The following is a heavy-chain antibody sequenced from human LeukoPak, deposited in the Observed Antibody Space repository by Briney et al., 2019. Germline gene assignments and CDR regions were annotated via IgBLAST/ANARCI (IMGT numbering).Heavy chain of an antibody. CDR3: ARDLSFGSLDF. V-gene: IGHV3-33*01. J-gene: IGHJ4*02. D-gene: IGHD1-26*01. CDR1: GFILSTHG. CDR2: MWHDGSRE. Sequence: RGSLRLSCAAPGFILSTHGMHSVRQAPGKGLEWVAGMWHDGSREDYEDSVKGRCTISRDMSKNTLNLQMNSLRVEDTAMFYCARDLSFGSLDFGGQGTLVTVSS.